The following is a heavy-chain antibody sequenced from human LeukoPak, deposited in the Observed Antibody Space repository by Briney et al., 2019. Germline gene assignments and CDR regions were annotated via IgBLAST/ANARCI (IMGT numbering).Heavy chain of an antibody. Sequence: GVSLTLSCSASGFTFNKYWMSWIRQLPGQGLEWVANVNQDGTQKYYVDSVKGRFTNSRDNARNLLYLQMNSLRAEDTAVYYCVRDVSSGWAFDYWGHGTLVTVSS. D-gene: IGHD6-19*01. CDR1: GFTFNKYW. CDR2: VNQDGTQK. CDR3: VRDVSSGWAFDY. J-gene: IGHJ4*01. V-gene: IGHV3-7*01.